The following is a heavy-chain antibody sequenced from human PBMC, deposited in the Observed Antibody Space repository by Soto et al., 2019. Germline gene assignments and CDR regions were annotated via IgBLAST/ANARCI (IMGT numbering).Heavy chain of an antibody. V-gene: IGHV3-53*01. CDR1: GITVSTNY. D-gene: IGHD5-18*01. J-gene: IGHJ6*02. Sequence: EVQVVESGGGLIQPGGSLRLSCAASGITVSTNYMSWDRQAPGKGLEWVSVVYTSGSTFYADSVNGRFTISIDNSKTTVFLHMNTRRAEDTAVYYCATGVRYSGTGYTGRYFYGLDVWGQATAVIVS. CDR3: ATGVRYSGTGYTGRYFYGLDV. CDR2: VYTSGST.